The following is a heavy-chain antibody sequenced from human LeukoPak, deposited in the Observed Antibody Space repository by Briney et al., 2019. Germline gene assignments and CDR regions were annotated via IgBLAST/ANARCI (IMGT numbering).Heavy chain of an antibody. CDR3: ARELEGGAFDI. Sequence: ASVKVSCKASGYSFSSYGISWVRQAPGQGLEWMGWINPNSGGTNYAQKFQGWVTMTRDTSISTAYMELSRLRSDDTAVYYCARELEGGAFDIWGQGTMVTVSS. CDR2: INPNSGGT. V-gene: IGHV1-2*04. CDR1: GYSFSSYG. J-gene: IGHJ3*02. D-gene: IGHD1-1*01.